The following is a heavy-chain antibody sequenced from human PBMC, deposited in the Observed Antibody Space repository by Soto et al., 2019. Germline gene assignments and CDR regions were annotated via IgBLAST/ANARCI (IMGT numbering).Heavy chain of an antibody. CDR2: IYYSGST. CDR3: ARREIQGLLAY. J-gene: IGHJ4*02. Sequence: SETLSLTCTVSGGSISRYYWSWIRQPPGKGLEWIGYIYYSGSTNYNPSLKSRVTISVDTSKNQFSLKLSSVTAADRVVYYWARREIQGLLAYWGQGTLVPVSS. CDR1: GGSISRYY. D-gene: IGHD1-26*01. V-gene: IGHV4-59*01.